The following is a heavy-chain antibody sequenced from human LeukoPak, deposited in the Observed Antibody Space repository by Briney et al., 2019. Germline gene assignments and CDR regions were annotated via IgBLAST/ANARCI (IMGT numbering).Heavy chain of an antibody. CDR1: GGSFSGYY. Sequence: SETLSLTCAVYGGSFSGYYWSWIRQPPGKGLEWIGYIYYSGSTNYNPSLKSRVTISVDTSKNQFSLKLSSVTAADTAVYYCARDQSSGWFNYGMDVWGQGTTVTVSS. CDR2: IYYSGST. V-gene: IGHV4-59*01. D-gene: IGHD6-19*01. CDR3: ARDQSSGWFNYGMDV. J-gene: IGHJ6*02.